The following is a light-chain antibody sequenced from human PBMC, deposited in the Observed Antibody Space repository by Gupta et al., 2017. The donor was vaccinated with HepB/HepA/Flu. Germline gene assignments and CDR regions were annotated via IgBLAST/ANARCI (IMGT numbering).Light chain of an antibody. CDR1: QSVSSSY. V-gene: IGKV3-20*01. CDR3: QQYGGSPLFT. CDR2: GAS. Sequence: IVLTPSPGTLSLSPGERATLSCRASQSVSSSYLAWYQQKPGQAPRLLIYGASSRATGIPDRFSGSGSGTDFTLTISRLEPEDFAVYYCQQYGGSPLFTFGQGTQLEIK. J-gene: IGKJ5*01.